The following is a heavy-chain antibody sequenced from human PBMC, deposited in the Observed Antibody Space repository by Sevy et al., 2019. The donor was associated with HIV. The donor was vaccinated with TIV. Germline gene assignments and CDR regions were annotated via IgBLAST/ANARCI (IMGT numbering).Heavy chain of an antibody. Sequence: GGSLRLSCAASGFTFSSYGMHWVRQAPGKGLEWVAVISYDGSNKYYADSVKGRFTISRDNSKNTLYLQMNSLRAEETAVYYGAKEAISSGGYRGGDYFDYWGQGTLVTVSS. J-gene: IGHJ4*02. V-gene: IGHV3-30*18. CDR2: ISYDGSNK. CDR1: GFTFSSYG. CDR3: AKEAISSGGYRGGDYFDY. D-gene: IGHD6-19*01.